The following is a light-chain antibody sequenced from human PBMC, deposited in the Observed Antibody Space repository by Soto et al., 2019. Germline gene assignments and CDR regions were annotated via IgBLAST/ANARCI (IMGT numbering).Light chain of an antibody. CDR3: SSYISRSRV. Sequence: QSVLTQPPSVSGAPGQRVTISCTGSNSNIGAGYDVHWYQQHPGKAPKLMIYEVSNRPSGVSNRFSGSKSGNTASLTISGLQAEDEADYYCSSYISRSRVFGTGTKVTVL. J-gene: IGLJ1*01. CDR2: EVS. CDR1: NSNIGAGYD. V-gene: IGLV1-40*01.